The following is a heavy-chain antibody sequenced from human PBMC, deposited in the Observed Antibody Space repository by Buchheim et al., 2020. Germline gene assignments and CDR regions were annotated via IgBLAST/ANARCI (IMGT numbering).Heavy chain of an antibody. Sequence: EVQLVESGGGLVQPGGSLRLSCAGSGFTFNYYWMHWVRQVPGKGLVWVSRINADGSVTNYADSVKGRFTISRDSAKNSLYLQMISLKDEDTAVYYCARDRVYYGSGSQTGFQHWGQGTL. V-gene: IGHV3-74*01. J-gene: IGHJ1*01. CDR3: ARDRVYYGSGSQTGFQH. CDR1: GFTFNYYW. CDR2: INADGSVT. D-gene: IGHD3-10*01.